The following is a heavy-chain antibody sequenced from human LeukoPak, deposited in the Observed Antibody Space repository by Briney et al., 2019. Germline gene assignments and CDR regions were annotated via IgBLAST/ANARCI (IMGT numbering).Heavy chain of an antibody. CDR3: ARAYDFWSGYYLDY. D-gene: IGHD3-3*01. Sequence: GGSLRLSCAASGFTFSSYSMNWVRQAPGKGLEWVSYISSSSSTIYYADSVKGRFTISRDNAKNSLYLQMNSLRAEDTAVYYCARAYDFWSGYYLDYWGQGTLVTVPS. CDR2: ISSSSSTI. CDR1: GFTFSSYS. J-gene: IGHJ4*02. V-gene: IGHV3-48*01.